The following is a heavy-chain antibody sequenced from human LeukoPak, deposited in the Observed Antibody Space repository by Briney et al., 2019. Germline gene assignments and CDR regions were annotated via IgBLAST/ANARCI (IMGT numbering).Heavy chain of an antibody. J-gene: IGHJ3*02. CDR1: GGSFSGYY. Sequence: PSETLSLTCAVYGGSFSGYYWSWIRQPPGKGLEWIGEINHSGSTNYNPSLKSRVTISVDTSKNQFSLKLSSVTAADTAVYYCARVGRERSCSGGSCYPKPRSKYYDAFDIWGQGTMATVSS. CDR3: ARVGRERSCSGGSCYPKPRSKYYDAFDI. CDR2: INHSGST. D-gene: IGHD2-15*01. V-gene: IGHV4-34*01.